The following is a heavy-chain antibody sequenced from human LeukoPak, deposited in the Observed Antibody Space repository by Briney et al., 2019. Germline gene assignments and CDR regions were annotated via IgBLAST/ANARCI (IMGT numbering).Heavy chain of an antibody. Sequence: GGSLRLSCAASGFTFSSYSMNWVRQAPGKGLEWVSSISSSSSYIYYADSVKGRFTISRDNAKNSLYLQMNSLRAEDTVVYYCARLGPKVGALDYWGQGTLVTVSS. CDR1: GFTFSSYS. CDR2: ISSSSSYI. D-gene: IGHD1-26*01. J-gene: IGHJ4*02. V-gene: IGHV3-21*01. CDR3: ARLGPKVGALDY.